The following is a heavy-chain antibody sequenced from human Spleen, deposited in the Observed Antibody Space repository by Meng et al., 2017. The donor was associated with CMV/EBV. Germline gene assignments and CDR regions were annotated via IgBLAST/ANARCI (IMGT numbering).Heavy chain of an antibody. CDR2: INPKRGDA. Sequence: ASVKVSCKASGYTFTGYFIHWVRQAPGQGLEWMGWINPKRGDANYAERFQGRVTMTRDTSINTVYMEMTSLRSDDTAVYYCAKRAGYTSRWYEFDPWGQGTLVTVSS. V-gene: IGHV1-2*02. CDR1: GYTFTGYF. J-gene: IGHJ5*02. D-gene: IGHD6-13*01. CDR3: AKRAGYTSRWYEFDP.